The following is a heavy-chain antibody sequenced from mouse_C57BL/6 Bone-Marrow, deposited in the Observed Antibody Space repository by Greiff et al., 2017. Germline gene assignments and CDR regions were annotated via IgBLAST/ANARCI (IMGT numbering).Heavy chain of an antibody. CDR3: APDYYGSKYYFDY. D-gene: IGHD1-1*01. V-gene: IGHV1-81*01. CDR1: GYTFTSYG. J-gene: IGHJ2*01. Sequence: QVQLKQSGAELARPGASVKLSCKASGYTFTSYGISWVKQRTGQGLEWIGEIYPRSGNTYYNEKFKGKATLTADKSSSTAYMERRSLTSEDSAVYFCAPDYYGSKYYFDYWGQGTTLTVSS. CDR2: IYPRSGNT.